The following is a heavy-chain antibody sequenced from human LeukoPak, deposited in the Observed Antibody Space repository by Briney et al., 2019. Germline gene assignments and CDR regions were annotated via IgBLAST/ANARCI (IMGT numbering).Heavy chain of an antibody. CDR1: GGSISNRNYF. Sequence: ASETLSLTCSVSGGSISNRNYFWGWIRQFPGKGLEWIGSIYYSGGTYYNPSLKGRITISVDTSKNHFSLKLSSVTAADTAVYYCARATGWRDAFDIWGQGTMVTVSS. V-gene: IGHV4-39*02. CDR2: IYYSGGT. J-gene: IGHJ3*02. CDR3: ARATGWRDAFDI. D-gene: IGHD6-19*01.